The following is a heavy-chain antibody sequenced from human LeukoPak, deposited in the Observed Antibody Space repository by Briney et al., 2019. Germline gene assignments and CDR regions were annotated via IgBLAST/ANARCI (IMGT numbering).Heavy chain of an antibody. Sequence: PGGSLRLSCAASGFTFDDYAMHWVRQAPGKGLEWVSGIRWNSGSIGYADSVKGRFTISRDNAKNSLYLKMNSLRAEDMALYYCATGRYYYDNSGYDYWGQRTLVTVSS. J-gene: IGHJ4*02. D-gene: IGHD3-22*01. CDR1: GFTFDDYA. CDR3: ATGRYYYDNSGYDY. CDR2: IRWNSGSI. V-gene: IGHV3-9*03.